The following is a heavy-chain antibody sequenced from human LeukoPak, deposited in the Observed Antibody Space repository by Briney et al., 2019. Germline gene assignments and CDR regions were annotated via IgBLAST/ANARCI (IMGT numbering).Heavy chain of an antibody. V-gene: IGHV4-59*11. Sequence: SETLSLTCTVSGGSITSHYWSWIRQPPGKGLEWIGYIYYSGSTNYNPSLKSRVTISVDTSKNQFSLKLTSVTAADTAVYYCARGFYDSSGYYSYAFDIWGQGTMVTVSS. J-gene: IGHJ3*02. CDR3: ARGFYDSSGYYSYAFDI. CDR1: GGSITSHY. D-gene: IGHD3-22*01. CDR2: IYYSGST.